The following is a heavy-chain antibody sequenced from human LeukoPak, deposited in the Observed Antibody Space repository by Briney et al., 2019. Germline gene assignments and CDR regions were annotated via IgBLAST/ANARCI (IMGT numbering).Heavy chain of an antibody. CDR1: GLTFS. V-gene: IGHV3-21*01. CDR2: ISSSSSNI. Sequence: GGSLRLSCAASGLTFSMNWVRQAPGKGLEWVSSISSSSSNIYYADSVKGRFTISRDNAKNSLYLQMNSLRVEDTAVYYCARCTTGRTFGSLREIKRSREIDYWGQGTLVTVSS. D-gene: IGHD1-1*01. CDR3: ARCTTGRTFGSLREIKRSREIDY. J-gene: IGHJ4*02.